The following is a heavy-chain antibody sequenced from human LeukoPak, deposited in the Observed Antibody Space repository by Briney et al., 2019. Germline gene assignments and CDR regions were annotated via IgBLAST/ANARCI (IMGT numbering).Heavy chain of an antibody. CDR2: ISGSGDNT. D-gene: IGHD1-26*01. CDR3: AKMKGHPLPKYYMDV. Sequence: PGGSLRLSCAASGFTFSGFAMSWVRRTPGKGLEWVSGISGSGDNTLYADSAKGRFTISRDNSKNTLYLEMNSLRAEDTAIYYCAKMKGHPLPKYYMDVWGQETTVTVSS. CDR1: GFTFSGFA. V-gene: IGHV3-23*01. J-gene: IGHJ6*01.